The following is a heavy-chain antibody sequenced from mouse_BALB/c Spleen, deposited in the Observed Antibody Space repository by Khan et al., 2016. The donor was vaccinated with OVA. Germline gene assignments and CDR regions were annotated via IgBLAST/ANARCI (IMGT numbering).Heavy chain of an antibody. V-gene: IGHV1S81*02. CDR2: IYPGDGRT. J-gene: IGHJ2*01. D-gene: IGHD2-10*01. CDR3: ARNSYFGNYFDF. CDR1: GYTFTNYW. Sequence: VQLQQSGAELVKPGASVKLSCKASGYTFTNYWVHWVRQRPGQGLEWIGEIYPGDGRTIYNENFKNKPSLTVDRSSSTVYMQLSSLTSEESSVYYCARNSYFGNYFDFWGQGTTLAVSS.